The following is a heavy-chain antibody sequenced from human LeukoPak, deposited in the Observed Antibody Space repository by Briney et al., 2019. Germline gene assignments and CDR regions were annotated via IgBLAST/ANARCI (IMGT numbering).Heavy chain of an antibody. J-gene: IGHJ4*02. D-gene: IGHD3-10*01. CDR1: GGSFCGYY. Sequence: PSETLSLTCAVYGGSFCGYYWSWIRQPPGKGLEWIGEINHSGSTNYNPSLKSRLTISVDASKNQFSLKLSSVTAADTAVYYCARNRFGELLYEGIYYFDYWGQGTLVTVSS. V-gene: IGHV4-34*01. CDR2: INHSGST. CDR3: ARNRFGELLYEGIYYFDY.